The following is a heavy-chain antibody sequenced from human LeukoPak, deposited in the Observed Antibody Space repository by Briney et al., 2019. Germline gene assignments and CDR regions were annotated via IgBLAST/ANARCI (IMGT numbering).Heavy chain of an antibody. J-gene: IGHJ4*02. Sequence: KPGGSLRLSCAASGFTFSDYYMSWIRQAPGKGLEWVSYISSSSSYTNYADSVKGRFTISRDNAKNSLYLQMNSLRAEDTAVYYCARGRWGSGSYQIDYWGQGTLVTVSS. CDR1: GFTFSDYY. D-gene: IGHD3-10*01. CDR2: ISSSSSYT. CDR3: ARGRWGSGSYQIDY. V-gene: IGHV3-11*05.